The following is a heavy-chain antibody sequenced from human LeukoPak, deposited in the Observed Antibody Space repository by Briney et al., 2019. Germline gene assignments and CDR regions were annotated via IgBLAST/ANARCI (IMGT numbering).Heavy chain of an antibody. V-gene: IGHV4-39*07. Sequence: SETLSLTCTVSGAYISSSSYCWGRIRQPPGQGLVWIGNMYYSGSTYYKSSLKIRITISVATSKNQFSLKLSSVTAADAYVYYCARTTEPHSWQTRYYSYYMDVWGKGTTVTVSS. J-gene: IGHJ6*03. CDR2: MYYSGST. CDR3: ARTTEPHSWQTRYYSYYMDV. D-gene: IGHD6-13*01. CDR1: GAYISSSSYC.